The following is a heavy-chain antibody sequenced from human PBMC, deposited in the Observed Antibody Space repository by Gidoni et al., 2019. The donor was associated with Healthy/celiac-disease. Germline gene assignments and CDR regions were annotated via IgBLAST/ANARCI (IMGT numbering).Heavy chain of an antibody. CDR3: ASPFRGVPAAISSYYGMDV. J-gene: IGHJ6*02. Sequence: QVQLVQSGAEVKKPGASVKVSCQASGYTFTSSAMHWVRQAPGQRLEWLGWINADNGNTKYSQKFQGRVTITRDTSASTAYMELSSLRSEDTAVYYCASPFRGVPAAISSYYGMDVWGQGTTVTVSS. CDR1: GYTFTSSA. D-gene: IGHD2-2*01. CDR2: INADNGNT. V-gene: IGHV1-3*01.